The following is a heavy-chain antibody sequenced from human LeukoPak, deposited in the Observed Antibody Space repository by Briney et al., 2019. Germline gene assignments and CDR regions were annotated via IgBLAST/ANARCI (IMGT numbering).Heavy chain of an antibody. CDR3: ARHQGSGWYRAFDI. Sequence: SETLSLTCTVSGGSISSYYWSWIRQPPGKGLEWIGYIYYSGSTNYNLSLKSRVTISVDTSKNQFSLKLSSVTAADTAVYYCARHQGSGWYRAFDIWGQGTMVTVSS. V-gene: IGHV4-59*08. J-gene: IGHJ3*02. D-gene: IGHD6-19*01. CDR1: GGSISSYY. CDR2: IYYSGST.